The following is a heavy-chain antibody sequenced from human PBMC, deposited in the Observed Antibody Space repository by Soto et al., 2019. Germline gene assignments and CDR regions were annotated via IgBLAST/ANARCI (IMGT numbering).Heavy chain of an antibody. CDR3: AKDTYYYDRSGYYTYDH. D-gene: IGHD3-22*01. CDR2: VSYDGSNK. Sequence: PGGSLRLSCAASGFPFSSYAVHWVRQAPGKGLEWVASVSYDGSNKHYGDSVKGRFTISRDNSRNTLDLQMNSLRAEDTAVYYCAKDTYYYDRSGYYTYDHWGQGTQVTVSS. CDR1: GFPFSSYA. V-gene: IGHV3-30*18. J-gene: IGHJ4*02.